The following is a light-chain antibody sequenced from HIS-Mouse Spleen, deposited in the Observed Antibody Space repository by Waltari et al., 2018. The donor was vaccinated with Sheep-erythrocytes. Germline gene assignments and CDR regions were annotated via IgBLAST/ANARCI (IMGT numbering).Light chain of an antibody. J-gene: IGKJ2*01. CDR1: QGISSY. CDR2: AAS. CDR3: QQLNSYPHT. Sequence: DIQLTQSPSFLSASVGDRVTITCRASQGISSYLAWYQQKPGKAPKPLIYAASTLQSGFPSRFSGSGSGTEFTRTISSLQPEDFATYYCQQLNSYPHTFGQGTKLEIK. V-gene: IGKV1-9*01.